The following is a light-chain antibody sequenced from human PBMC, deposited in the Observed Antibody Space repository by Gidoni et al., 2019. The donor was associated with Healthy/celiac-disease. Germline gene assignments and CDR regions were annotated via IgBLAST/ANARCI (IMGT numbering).Light chain of an antibody. V-gene: IGLV4-69*01. J-gene: IGLJ3*02. CDR2: LNSDGSH. CDR3: QTWGTGIWV. CDR1: SGHSSYA. Sequence: QLVLTHSPSASASLGASVKLTCTLSSGHSSYAIAWHQQQPEKGPRYLMKLNSDGSHSQGDGIPDRFSGSSSGAERYLTISSLQSEDEADYYCQTWGTGIWVFGGGTKLTVL.